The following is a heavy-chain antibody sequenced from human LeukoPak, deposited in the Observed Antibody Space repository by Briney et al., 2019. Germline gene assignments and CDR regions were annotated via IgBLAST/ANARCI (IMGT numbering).Heavy chain of an antibody. CDR3: ARGAPYGDYDI. CDR2: ISSSSSYI. CDR1: GFNLSQYI. D-gene: IGHD4-17*01. J-gene: IGHJ3*02. Sequence: SGGSLRLSCITSGFNLSQYIVNWVRQAPGKGLEWVSSISSSSSYIYYADSVKGRFTISRDNAKNSLYLQMNSLRAEDTAVYYCARGAPYGDYDIWGQGTMVTVSS. V-gene: IGHV3-21*01.